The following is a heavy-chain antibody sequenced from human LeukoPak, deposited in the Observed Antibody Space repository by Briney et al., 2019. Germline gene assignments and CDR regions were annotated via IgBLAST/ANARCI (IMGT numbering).Heavy chain of an antibody. V-gene: IGHV3-23*01. CDR2: ISGSGGST. CDR3: AKDGGSLDYFDY. J-gene: IGHJ4*02. CDR1: GFTFSGYA. Sequence: GGSLRLSCAASGFTFSGYAMGWVRQAPGKGLEWVSAISGSGGSTYYADSVKGRFTISRDNSKNTLYLQMNSLRAEDTAVYYCAKDGGSLDYFDYWGQGTLVTVSS. D-gene: IGHD6-13*01.